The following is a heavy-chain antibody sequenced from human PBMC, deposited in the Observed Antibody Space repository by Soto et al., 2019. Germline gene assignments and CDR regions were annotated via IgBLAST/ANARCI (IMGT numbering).Heavy chain of an antibody. J-gene: IGHJ4*02. CDR2: ISYSGST. D-gene: IGHD3-10*01. Sequence: SGTLSLTCTVSNGSISSTTYFWGWIRQPPGKGLEWIGSISYSGSTFYNPSLKSRVTISVETSKNQFSLKLSSMTAADTAVYYCARHYYGSGSYLPTFDYWGRGTLVTVS. V-gene: IGHV4-39*01. CDR1: NGSISSTTYF. CDR3: ARHYYGSGSYLPTFDY.